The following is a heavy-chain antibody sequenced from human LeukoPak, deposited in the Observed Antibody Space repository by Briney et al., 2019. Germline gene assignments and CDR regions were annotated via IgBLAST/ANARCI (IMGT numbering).Heavy chain of an antibody. V-gene: IGHV3-21*01. CDR1: GFTFNCCS. D-gene: IGHD3-10*01. CDR2: ISTSSTCI. CDR3: AREAASGNYYIEY. Sequence: GGSLRLSCAASGFTFNCCSMSWVRQAPGKGLEWVSSISTSSTCIYYANSVKGLFTMSRDNAKNSVYLQMNSLRAEDTAVYYCAREAASGNYYIEYWGQGTLVTVSS. J-gene: IGHJ4*02.